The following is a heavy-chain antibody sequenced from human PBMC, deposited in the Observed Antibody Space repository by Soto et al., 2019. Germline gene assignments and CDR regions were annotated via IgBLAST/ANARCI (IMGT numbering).Heavy chain of an antibody. V-gene: IGHV3-23*01. Sequence: EVQLLESGGGLVQPGGSLRLSCAASGFTFSSFAMSWVRQAPGKGLEWVSGISGGGRFTYYADSVQGRFTISRDDSKKMLFLQMNSLRADDTAIYYCVKSGPTNYFDFWGQGSLVTVSS. D-gene: IGHD2-8*01. CDR1: GFTFSSFA. CDR2: ISGGGRFT. J-gene: IGHJ4*02. CDR3: VKSGPTNYFDF.